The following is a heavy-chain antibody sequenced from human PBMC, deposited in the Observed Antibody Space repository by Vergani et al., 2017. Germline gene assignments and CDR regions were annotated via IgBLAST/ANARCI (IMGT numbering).Heavy chain of an antibody. CDR2: IWYDGSNK. J-gene: IGHJ4*02. Sequence: QVQLVESGGGVVQPGRSLRLSCAASGFTFSSYGMHWVRQAPGKGLEWVAVIWYDGSNKYYADSVTGRFTISRDNSKNTLYLQMNSLRAEDTAVYYCAREDSGYDYSGEIDYWGQGTLVTVSS. D-gene: IGHD5-12*01. CDR1: GFTFSSYG. CDR3: AREDSGYDYSGEIDY. V-gene: IGHV3-30*19.